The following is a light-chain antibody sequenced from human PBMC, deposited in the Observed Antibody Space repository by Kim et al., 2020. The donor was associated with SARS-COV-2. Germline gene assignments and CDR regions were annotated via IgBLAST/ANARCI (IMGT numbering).Light chain of an antibody. CDR2: EDD. CDR1: NGSIGSNY. CDR3: QSYDSSNPVV. Sequence: KTVTISCPRSNGSIGSNYVQWYQQRPGSAPTTVIYEDDQRPSGVPDRFSGSIDSSSNSASLTISGLKTEDEADYYCQSYDSSNPVVFGGGTQLTVL. V-gene: IGLV6-57*03. J-gene: IGLJ2*01.